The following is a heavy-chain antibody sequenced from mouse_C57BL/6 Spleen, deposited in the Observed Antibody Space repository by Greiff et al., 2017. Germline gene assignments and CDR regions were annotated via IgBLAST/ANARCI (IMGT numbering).Heavy chain of an antibody. CDR2: IDPSDSYT. V-gene: IGHV1-69*01. Sequence: QVQLQQPGAELVMPGASVKLSCKASGYTFTSYWMHWVKQRPGQGLEWIGEIDPSDSYTNYNQKFKGKSTLTVDKSSSTAYMQLSSLTSEDSAVXYCARVGSSYDYAMDYWGQGTSVTVSS. CDR3: ARVGSSYDYAMDY. CDR1: GYTFTSYW. J-gene: IGHJ4*01. D-gene: IGHD1-1*01.